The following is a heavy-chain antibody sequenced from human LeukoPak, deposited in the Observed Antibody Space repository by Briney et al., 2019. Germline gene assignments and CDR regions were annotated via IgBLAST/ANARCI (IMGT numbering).Heavy chain of an antibody. CDR3: AKDKGSYYDPMYYFDY. V-gene: IGHV3-30*02. D-gene: IGHD3-22*01. Sequence: PGESLRLSCAASGFTFSASGMHWVRQAPGKGLEWVTFIRYDGGHTYYTDSVKGRFTVSRDNSENTLYLQMNSLGAEDTAVYYCAKDKGSYYDPMYYFDYWGQGTLVTVSS. J-gene: IGHJ4*02. CDR1: GFTFSASG. CDR2: IRYDGGHT.